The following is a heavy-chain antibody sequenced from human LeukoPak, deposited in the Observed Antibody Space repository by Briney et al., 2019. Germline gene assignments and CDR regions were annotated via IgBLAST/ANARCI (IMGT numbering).Heavy chain of an antibody. CDR2: MNPNSGNT. CDR1: GYTFTSYD. Sequence: ASVKVSCKASGYTFTSYDIIWVRQATGQGLEGMGWMNPNSGNTGYAQKLQGRVTMTRNTAISTAYMELGSLRSEDTAVYYCARDRPPLRTIFGVVIIPNWFDPWGQGTLVTVSS. J-gene: IGHJ5*02. CDR3: ARDRPPLRTIFGVVIIPNWFDP. V-gene: IGHV1-8*01. D-gene: IGHD3-3*01.